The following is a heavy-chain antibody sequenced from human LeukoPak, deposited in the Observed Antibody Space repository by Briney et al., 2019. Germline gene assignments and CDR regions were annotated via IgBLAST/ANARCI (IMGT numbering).Heavy chain of an antibody. D-gene: IGHD2-2*01. J-gene: IGHJ4*02. V-gene: IGHV3-74*01. CDR1: GFTFSSYA. CDR2: INSDGSST. CDR3: AREVCSSTSCPIDY. Sequence: PGGSLRLSCAASGFTFSSYAMNWVRQAPGKGLVWVSRINSDGSSTSYADSVKGRFTISRDNAKNTLYLQMNSLRAEDTAVYYCAREVCSSTSCPIDYWGQGTLVTVSS.